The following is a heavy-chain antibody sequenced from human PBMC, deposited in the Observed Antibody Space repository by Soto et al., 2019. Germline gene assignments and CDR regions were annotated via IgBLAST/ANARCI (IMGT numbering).Heavy chain of an antibody. CDR3: ARDQNEGSGVAYYYGMDV. Sequence: SETLSLTCTVSGGSISSGDYYWSWIRQPPGKGLEWIGYIYYSGSTYYNPSLKSRVTISVDTSKNQFSLKLSSVTAADTAVYYCARDQNEGSGVAYYYGMDVWGQGTTVTVSS. CDR2: IYYSGST. CDR1: GGSISSGDYY. V-gene: IGHV4-30-4*01. D-gene: IGHD3-10*01. J-gene: IGHJ6*02.